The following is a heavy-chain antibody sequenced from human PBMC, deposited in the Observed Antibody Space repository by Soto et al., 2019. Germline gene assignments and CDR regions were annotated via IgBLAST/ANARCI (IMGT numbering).Heavy chain of an antibody. Sequence: PGESLKISCKGSGYSFTKYWISWVRQMPGKGLEWMGRIDPSDSYINYSPSFQGHVTISADKSINTAYLQWSSLRASDTAIYYCARHYLCRGGDCYYYGMDVWGQGTTVTVSS. CDR2: IDPSDSYI. CDR3: ARHYLCRGGDCYYYGMDV. D-gene: IGHD3-16*01. V-gene: IGHV5-10-1*01. CDR1: GYSFTKYW. J-gene: IGHJ6*02.